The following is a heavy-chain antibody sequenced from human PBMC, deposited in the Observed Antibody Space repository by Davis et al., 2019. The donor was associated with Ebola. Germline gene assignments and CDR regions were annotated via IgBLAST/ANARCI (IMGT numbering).Heavy chain of an antibody. CDR1: GLTVSTNS. Sequence: PGGSLRPSCAASGLTVSTNSMSWVRQAPGKGLEWVSVIYSGGATSYADSVKGRFTISRDNSKNMLYLQMNSLRAEDTAVYYCARSDPEMSTRWGYDSWGQGTLVTVSS. J-gene: IGHJ4*02. CDR3: ARSDPEMSTRWGYDS. V-gene: IGHV3-53*01. D-gene: IGHD5-24*01. CDR2: IYSGGAT.